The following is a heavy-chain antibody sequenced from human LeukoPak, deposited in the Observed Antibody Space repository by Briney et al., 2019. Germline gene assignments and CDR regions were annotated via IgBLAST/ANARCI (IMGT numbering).Heavy chain of an antibody. CDR3: ARRGGVDSSGYYLPHFDY. CDR1: GYSFTSYW. J-gene: IGHJ4*02. Sequence: GASLQISCKGSGYSFTSYWIDWVRQMPGKGLEWMGIIYPGDSDTRYSPSFQGQVTISADKSISTAYLQWSSLKASDTAMYYCARRGGVDSSGYYLPHFDYWGQGTLVTVSS. V-gene: IGHV5-51*01. CDR2: IYPGDSDT. D-gene: IGHD3-22*01.